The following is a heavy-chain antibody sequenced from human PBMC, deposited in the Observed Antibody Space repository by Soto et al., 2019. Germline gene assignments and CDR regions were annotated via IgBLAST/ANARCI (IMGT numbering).Heavy chain of an antibody. Sequence: SETLSLTCTVSSGSIRSSTNYWGWIRQPPGKGLEWIGGIYYSGSTNYNPSLKSRITISVDTSKSQVSLKLNAVTAADTALYYCARGVSHYYCGLDVWGRGTTVTVPS. D-gene: IGHD2-8*01. CDR3: ARGVSHYYCGLDV. CDR2: IYYSGST. V-gene: IGHV4-39*01. CDR1: SGSIRSSTNY. J-gene: IGHJ6*02.